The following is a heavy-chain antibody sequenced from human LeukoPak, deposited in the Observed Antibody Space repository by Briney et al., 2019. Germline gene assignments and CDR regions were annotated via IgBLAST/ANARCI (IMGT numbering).Heavy chain of an antibody. CDR3: VRDSGSSYGYYFLH. J-gene: IGHJ1*01. D-gene: IGHD1-26*01. V-gene: IGHV3-11*06. CDR1: GFTVSRNY. Sequence: GGSLRLSCAASGFTVSRNYMSWVRQAPGKGLEWLSDISTSASDTRYADSVKGRFTISRDNANNALYLQMNSLRAEDTAVYYCVRDSGSSYGYYFLHWGQGTLVTVSS. CDR2: ISTSASDT.